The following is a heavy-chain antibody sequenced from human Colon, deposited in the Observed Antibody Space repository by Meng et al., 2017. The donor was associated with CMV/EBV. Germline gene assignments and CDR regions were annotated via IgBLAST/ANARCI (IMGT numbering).Heavy chain of an antibody. CDR2: IYYKGGNGGT. V-gene: IGHV4-59*01. Sequence: HVQLQESGPGLQKPSETLSLTCIVSGCSISGYYWNWIRQSPGKGLEWIGYIYYKGGNGGTYYNPSLKSRVTMSVDTSKNQFSLKMTSVTAADTAVYYCVRDKSNRLDFWGQGTLVTVSS. CDR1: GCSISGYY. CDR3: VRDKSNRLDF. J-gene: IGHJ4*02. D-gene: IGHD1-14*01.